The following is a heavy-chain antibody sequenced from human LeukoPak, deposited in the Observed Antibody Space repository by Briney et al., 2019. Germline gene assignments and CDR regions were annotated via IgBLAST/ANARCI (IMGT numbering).Heavy chain of an antibody. CDR1: GFTFSSYA. CDR3: AKDRAQQLVLDF. V-gene: IGHV3-23*01. J-gene: IGHJ4*02. D-gene: IGHD6-13*01. Sequence: GGSLRLSCAASGFTFSSYAMSWVRQAPGKGLEWVSGISGSGGSTYYADSVKGRFTISRDNSKNTEYLQMNSLRAEDTAVYYCAKDRAQQLVLDFWGQGTLVTVSS. CDR2: ISGSGGST.